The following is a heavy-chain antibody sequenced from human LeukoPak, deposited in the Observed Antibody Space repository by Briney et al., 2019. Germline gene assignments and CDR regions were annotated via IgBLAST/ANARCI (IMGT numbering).Heavy chain of an antibody. CDR2: IYYSGST. J-gene: IGHJ4*02. CDR1: GGSISSSSYY. Sequence: SETLSLTCTVSGGSISSSSYYWGWIRQPPGEGLEWIGSIYYSGSTYYNPSLKSRVTISVDTSKNQFSLKLSSVTAADTAVYYCARDRRIQPVDYWGQGTLVTVSS. V-gene: IGHV4-39*07. D-gene: IGHD5-18*01. CDR3: ARDRRIQPVDY.